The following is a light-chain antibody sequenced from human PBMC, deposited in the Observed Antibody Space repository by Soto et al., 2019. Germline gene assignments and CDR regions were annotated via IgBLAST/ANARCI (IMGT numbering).Light chain of an antibody. CDR3: QQGNTWTWT. V-gene: IGKV3-11*01. CDR1: QSVGSS. CDR2: AAS. Sequence: EIVSTQSPATLSLSLGERATLSCRASQSVGSSLAWYQKKLGQAPRILIYAASDSATGIPGRFSGSGSGTDFNLIISSLETEDFAFYDCQQGNTWTWTFGQGTKVDIK. J-gene: IGKJ1*01.